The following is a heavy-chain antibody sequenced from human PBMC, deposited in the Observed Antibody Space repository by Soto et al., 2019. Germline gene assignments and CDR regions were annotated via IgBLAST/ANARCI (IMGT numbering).Heavy chain of an antibody. Sequence: SVKVSCKASGGTFSSYAISWVRQAPGQGLEWMGGIIPIFGTANYAQKFQGRVTITADKSTSTAYMELSSLTSDDTAVYYCARDEGGYDILTGYYKAHHFDYWGQGVPVTVSS. CDR2: IIPIFGTA. CDR3: ARDEGGYDILTGYYKAHHFDY. CDR1: GGTFSSYA. D-gene: IGHD3-9*01. V-gene: IGHV1-69*06. J-gene: IGHJ4*02.